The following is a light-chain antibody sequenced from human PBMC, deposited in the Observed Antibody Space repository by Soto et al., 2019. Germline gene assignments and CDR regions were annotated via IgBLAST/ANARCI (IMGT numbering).Light chain of an antibody. V-gene: IGKV3-20*01. CDR2: GAS. CDR3: QQSAT. Sequence: EIVLTQSPGTLSLSPGERATLSCRASQSVSSSYLAWYQQKPGQAPRLLIYGASSRATGIPDRFSGSGSGTEFTLTISSLRSEDFAVYYCQQSATFGPGTKVDIK. CDR1: QSVSSSY. J-gene: IGKJ3*01.